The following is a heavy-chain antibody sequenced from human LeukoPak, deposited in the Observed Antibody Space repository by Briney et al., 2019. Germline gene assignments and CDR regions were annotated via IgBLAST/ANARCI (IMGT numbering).Heavy chain of an antibody. J-gene: IGHJ1*01. CDR3: ARVPLRDASGHYYSH. CDR1: GYTFTNYG. Sequence: AASVKVSCKTSGYTFTNYGMHWVRQAPRQSLEWMGWINTGNGNTKSSQKFQDRVTLARDTSASTAYMELNSLSSEDTAVYFCARVPLRDASGHYYSHWGQGTLVTVSS. CDR2: INTGNGNT. V-gene: IGHV1-3*04. D-gene: IGHD3-22*01.